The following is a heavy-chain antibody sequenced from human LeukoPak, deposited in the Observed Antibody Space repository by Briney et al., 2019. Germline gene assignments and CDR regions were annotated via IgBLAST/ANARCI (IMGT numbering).Heavy chain of an antibody. CDR3: ATTTIVAPGTTGGYYFDY. Sequence: SETLTLTCTVSGGSISSYYWSWPRQPPGKGPEWIEYIYFSGSTNYNPSLKSRVTISADTPKNQFSLKLSSVTAADTAVYYCATTTIVAPGTTGGYYFDYWGQGTLVTVSS. CDR1: GGSISSYY. V-gene: IGHV4-59*08. CDR2: IYFSGST. J-gene: IGHJ4*02. D-gene: IGHD6-13*01.